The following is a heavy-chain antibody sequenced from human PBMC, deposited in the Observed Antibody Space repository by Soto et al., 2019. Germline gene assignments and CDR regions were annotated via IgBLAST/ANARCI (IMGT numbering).Heavy chain of an antibody. CDR2: INAGNGNT. Sequence: ASVKVSCKAPGYTFTSYAIHWVRQAPGQRLEWMGWINAGNGNTKYSQRFQGRVTITRDTSTSTAYMEMSSLRSEDTAVYYCAAEVTIFGTYFDYWGQGTLVTVSS. V-gene: IGHV1-3*01. D-gene: IGHD3-3*01. CDR3: AAEVTIFGTYFDY. J-gene: IGHJ4*02. CDR1: GYTFTSYA.